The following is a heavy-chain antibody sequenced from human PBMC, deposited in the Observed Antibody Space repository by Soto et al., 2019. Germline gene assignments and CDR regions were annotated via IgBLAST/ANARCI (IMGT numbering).Heavy chain of an antibody. Sequence: SETLSLTCTVSGGSISSYYWSWIRQPPGKGLEWIGYIYYSGSTNYNPSLKSRVTISVDTSKNQFSLKLSSVTAADTAVYYCARVYDFWSGSNRFDPWGQGTLVTVSS. V-gene: IGHV4-59*01. D-gene: IGHD3-3*01. CDR2: IYYSGST. CDR1: GGSISSYY. J-gene: IGHJ5*02. CDR3: ARVYDFWSGSNRFDP.